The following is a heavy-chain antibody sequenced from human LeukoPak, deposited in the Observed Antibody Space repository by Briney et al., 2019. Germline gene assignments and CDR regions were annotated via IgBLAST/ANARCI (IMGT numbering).Heavy chain of an antibody. CDR3: ARDPYHEILPGYGSAMAH. D-gene: IGHD3-9*01. Sequence: ASVKVSCKASGYTFTSYAMHWVRQAPGQRLEWMGWINAGNGNTKYSQKFQGRVTITRDTSASTAYMELSSLRSEDTAVYYCARDPYHEILPGYGSAMAHWGQGTRVTVSS. CDR1: GYTFTSYA. CDR2: INAGNGNT. V-gene: IGHV1-3*01. J-gene: IGHJ4*02.